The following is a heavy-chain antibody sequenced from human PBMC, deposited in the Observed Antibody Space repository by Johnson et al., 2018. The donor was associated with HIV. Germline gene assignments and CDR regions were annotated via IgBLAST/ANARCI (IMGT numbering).Heavy chain of an antibody. CDR2: ISWNSGSI. J-gene: IGHJ3*02. D-gene: IGHD3-3*01. CDR3: ATTRWSDTDPFDI. Sequence: VQLVESGGGLVQPGRSLRLSCAASGFTFDDYAMHWVRQVPGKGLEWVSGISWNSGSIGYADSVKGRFTISRDNAKNSLYLQMNSLRAEDTALYYCATTRWSDTDPFDIWGQGTMVTVSS. CDR1: GFTFDDYA. V-gene: IGHV3-9*01.